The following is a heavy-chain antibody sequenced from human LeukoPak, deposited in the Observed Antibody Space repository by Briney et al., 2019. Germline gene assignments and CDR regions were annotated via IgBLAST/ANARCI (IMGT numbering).Heavy chain of an antibody. Sequence: GGSLRLSCAASGFTFSNAWMSWVRQAPGKGLAWVSGISVRGGSTYYADSVKGRFTISRDNSKNTLYLQMDSLRAEDTAVYYCAKDRLAGTPYYFDYWGQGTLVTVSS. J-gene: IGHJ4*02. V-gene: IGHV3-23*01. CDR2: ISVRGGST. CDR3: AKDRLAGTPYYFDY. D-gene: IGHD1-1*01. CDR1: GFTFSNAW.